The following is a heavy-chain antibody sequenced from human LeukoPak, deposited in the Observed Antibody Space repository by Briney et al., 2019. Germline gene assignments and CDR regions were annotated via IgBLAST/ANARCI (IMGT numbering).Heavy chain of an antibody. Sequence: PSETLSLTCTVSGVSISSYYWSWLRQPAGKGLEWIGRIYTSGSTNYNPSLKSRVTMSVDTSKNQFSLKLSSVTAADTAVYYCARNGKDLYYYYYMDVWGKGTTVTVSS. J-gene: IGHJ6*03. D-gene: IGHD1-26*01. CDR2: IYTSGST. CDR1: GVSISSYY. V-gene: IGHV4-4*07. CDR3: ARNGKDLYYYYYMDV.